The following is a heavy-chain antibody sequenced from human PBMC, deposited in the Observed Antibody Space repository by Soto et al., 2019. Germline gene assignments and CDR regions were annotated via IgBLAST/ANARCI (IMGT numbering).Heavy chain of an antibody. V-gene: IGHV4-34*02. J-gene: IGHJ4*02. CDR1: GGSFSGYY. Sequence: QVQLQQWGAGLLKPSETLSLTCAVYGGSFSGYYWSWIRQPPGKGLEWIWEINHSGSTIYNPSLESRVTISVDTSKNQFSLKLSSVTAADTAVYYCARVQWFGMDGRYWGQGTLVTVSS. D-gene: IGHD3-10*01. CDR3: ARVQWFGMDGRY. CDR2: INHSGST.